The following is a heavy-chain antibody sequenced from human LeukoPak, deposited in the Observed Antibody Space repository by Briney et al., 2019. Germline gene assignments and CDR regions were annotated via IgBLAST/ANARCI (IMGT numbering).Heavy chain of an antibody. Sequence: GGSLRLSCAASGFTFSGYAMSWVRQAPGKGLEWVSAIVGGGGTTFYADSVKGRFTISRDNSKNTVFLQMNSLRAEDTAVYFCAKARLSTGWAYNDYWGQGTLVAVSS. V-gene: IGHV3-23*01. J-gene: IGHJ4*02. D-gene: IGHD6-19*01. CDR3: AKARLSTGWAYNDY. CDR2: IVGGGGTT. CDR1: GFTFSGYA.